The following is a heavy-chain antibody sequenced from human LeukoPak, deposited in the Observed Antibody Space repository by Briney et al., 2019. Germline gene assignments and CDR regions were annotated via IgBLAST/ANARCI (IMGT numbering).Heavy chain of an antibody. D-gene: IGHD3-22*01. CDR3: ARGLNYYDSSRD. Sequence: WASVKVSCKASGYTFTSYYIHWVRQAPAQGLEWVGLINPSGGSTTYAQKFQGRVTMTRDTSTSTVYMELSSLRSEDTAVYYCARGLNYYDSSRDWGQGTLVTVSS. V-gene: IGHV1-46*01. CDR2: INPSGGST. CDR1: GYTFTSYY. J-gene: IGHJ4*02.